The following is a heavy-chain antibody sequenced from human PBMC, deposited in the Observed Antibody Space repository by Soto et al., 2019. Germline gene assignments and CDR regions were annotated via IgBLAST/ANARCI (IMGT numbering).Heavy chain of an antibody. Sequence: GASVKVSCKASGGTFSSYAVSWVRQAPGQGLEWMGGIIPIFGTANYAQKFQGRVTITADKSTSTAYMELSSLRSEDTAVYYCARDSRGGAFDIWGQGTMVTVSS. CDR1: GGTFSSYA. V-gene: IGHV1-69*06. J-gene: IGHJ3*02. CDR3: ARDSRGGAFDI. CDR2: IIPIFGTA.